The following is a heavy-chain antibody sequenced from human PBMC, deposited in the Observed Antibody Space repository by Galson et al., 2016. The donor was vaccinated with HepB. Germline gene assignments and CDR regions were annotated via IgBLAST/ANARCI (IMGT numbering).Heavy chain of an antibody. Sequence: SLRLSCAASGFTFRSYAMTWVRQAPGKGLDWVSGISGSTGRTSYADSAKGRFTISRDNSKDTLYLQLNSLRVEDTAVYYCARDRGDDAFDIWGQGTMVTVSS. J-gene: IGHJ3*02. CDR1: GFTFRSYA. CDR3: ARDRGDDAFDI. CDR2: ISGSTGRT. D-gene: IGHD3-10*01. V-gene: IGHV3-23*01.